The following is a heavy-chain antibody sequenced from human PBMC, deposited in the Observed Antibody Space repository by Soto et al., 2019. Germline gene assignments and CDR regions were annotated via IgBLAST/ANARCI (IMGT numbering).Heavy chain of an antibody. Sequence: AGSLRLSCAASGFTFSSYSINWVRQAPGKGLDWVSSISSSSSYIYYADSVKGRFTISRDNAKNSLYLQMNSLRAEDTAVYYCARSKAGGSGRQDYYYYYGMDVWGQGTTVTVS. J-gene: IGHJ6*02. CDR1: GFTFSSYS. CDR3: ARSKAGGSGRQDYYYYYGMDV. CDR2: ISSSSSYI. V-gene: IGHV3-21*01. D-gene: IGHD6-13*01.